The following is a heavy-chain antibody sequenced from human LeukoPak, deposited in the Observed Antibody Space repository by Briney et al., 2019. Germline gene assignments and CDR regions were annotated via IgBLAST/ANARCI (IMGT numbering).Heavy chain of an antibody. J-gene: IGHJ3*02. V-gene: IGHV4-59*01. CDR2: IYYSGST. CDR1: GGSISSYY. Sequence: SETLSHTCTVSGGSISSYYWSWIRQPPGKGLEWIGYIYYSGSTNYNPSLKSRVTISVDTSKNQFSLKLSSVTAADTAVYYCARGGRLRFLEWLPRDDAFDIWGQGTMVTVSS. CDR3: ARGGRLRFLEWLPRDDAFDI. D-gene: IGHD3-3*01.